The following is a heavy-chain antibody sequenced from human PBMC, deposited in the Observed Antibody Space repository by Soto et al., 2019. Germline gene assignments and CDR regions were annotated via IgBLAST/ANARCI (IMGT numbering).Heavy chain of an antibody. CDR3: AKAQYSSSFGLDY. V-gene: IGHV3-30*18. CDR2: ISYDGSNK. D-gene: IGHD6-6*01. CDR1: GFTFSSYG. J-gene: IGHJ4*02. Sequence: ESGGGVVQPGRSLRLSCAASGFTFSSYGMHWVRQAPGKGLEWVAVISYDGSNKYYADSVKGRFTISRDNSKNTLYLQMNSLRAEDTAVYYCAKAQYSSSFGLDYWGQGTLVTVSS.